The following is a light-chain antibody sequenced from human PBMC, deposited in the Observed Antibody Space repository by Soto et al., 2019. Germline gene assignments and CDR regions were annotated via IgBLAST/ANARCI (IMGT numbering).Light chain of an antibody. V-gene: IGLV2-14*01. CDR3: SSYKSGNILV. CDR2: EVG. J-gene: IGLJ3*02. Sequence: QSALTQPASVAGSPRQSMTISCTGTSSDVGGYNYVSWFQQHPGKAPKLMIYEVGNRPSGVSDRSSGSKSGNTASLTISGVQGEDEADYYWSSYKSGNILVFGGGTKLTVL. CDR1: SSDVGGYNY.